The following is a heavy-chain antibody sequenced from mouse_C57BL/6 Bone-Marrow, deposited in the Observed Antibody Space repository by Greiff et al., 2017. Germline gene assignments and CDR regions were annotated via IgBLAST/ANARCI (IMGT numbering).Heavy chain of an antibody. V-gene: IGHV1-81*01. CDR3: ARFPHRATVVNYFDY. D-gene: IGHD1-1*01. CDR1: GYTFTSYW. J-gene: IGHJ2*01. CDR2: IYPRSGNT. Sequence: QVQLQQPGTELVKPGASVKLSCKASGYTFTSYWMHWVKQRTGQGLEWIGEIYPRSGNTYYNEKFKGKATLTADKSSSTAYMELRSLTSEDSAVYFCARFPHRATVVNYFDYWGQGTTLTVSS.